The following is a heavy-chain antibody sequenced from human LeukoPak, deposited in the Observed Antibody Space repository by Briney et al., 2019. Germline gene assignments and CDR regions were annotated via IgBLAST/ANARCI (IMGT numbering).Heavy chain of an antibody. CDR1: GGTFSSYA. V-gene: IGHV1-69*01. J-gene: IGHJ6*03. Sequence: GASVKVSCKASGGTFSSYAISWVRQAPGQGLEWMGGIIPIFGTANYAQKFQGRVTITADESTSTAYMELSSLRSEDTAVYYCARDINMVRGVNFRRRVDYYYYMDVWGKGTTVTISS. D-gene: IGHD3-10*01. CDR3: ARDINMVRGVNFRRRVDYYYYMDV. CDR2: IIPIFGTA.